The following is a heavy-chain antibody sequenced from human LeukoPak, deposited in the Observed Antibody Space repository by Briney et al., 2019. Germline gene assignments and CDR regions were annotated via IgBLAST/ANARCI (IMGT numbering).Heavy chain of an antibody. V-gene: IGHV4-4*07. Sequence: PSETLSLTCTVSGGSISSYYWSWIPQPAGKGLEWIVRIYTSGSTNYNPSLKSRVTMSVDTSKNQFSLKLSSVTAADTAVYYCARLIFEDIVVVVPAAGSIDYWGQGTLVTVSS. CDR2: IYTSGST. CDR1: GGSISSYY. D-gene: IGHD2-2*01. CDR3: ARLIFEDIVVVVPAAGSIDY. J-gene: IGHJ4*02.